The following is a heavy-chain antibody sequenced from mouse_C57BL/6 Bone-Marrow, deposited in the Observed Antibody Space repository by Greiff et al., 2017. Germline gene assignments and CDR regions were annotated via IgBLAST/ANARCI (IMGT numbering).Heavy chain of an antibody. V-gene: IGHV1-85*01. CDR1: GYTFTSYD. J-gene: IGHJ1*03. Sequence: VQLVESGPELVKPGASVKLSCKASGYTFTSYDINWVKQRPGQGLEWIGWIYPRDGSTKYNEKFKGKATLTVDTSSSTAYMELHSLTSEDSAVYCCARLEFDGSSGDWYIDVWGTGTTVTVSS. CDR3: ARLEFDGSSGDWYIDV. CDR2: IYPRDGST. D-gene: IGHD1-1*01.